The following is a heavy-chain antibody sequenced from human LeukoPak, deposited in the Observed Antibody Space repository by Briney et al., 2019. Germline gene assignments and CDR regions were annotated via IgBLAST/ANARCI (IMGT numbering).Heavy chain of an antibody. Sequence: GSLRLSCAASGFTFSSYSMNWVRQAPGKGLEWVSYISSSSSTIYYADSVKGRFTISRDNAKNSLYLQMNSLRDEDTAVYYCARVAAAGNYYYGMDVWGQGATVTVSS. CDR1: GFTFSSYS. J-gene: IGHJ6*02. V-gene: IGHV3-48*02. CDR2: ISSSSSTI. CDR3: ARVAAAGNYYYGMDV. D-gene: IGHD6-13*01.